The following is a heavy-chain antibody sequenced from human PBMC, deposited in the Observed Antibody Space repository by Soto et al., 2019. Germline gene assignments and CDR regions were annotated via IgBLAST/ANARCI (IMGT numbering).Heavy chain of an antibody. CDR3: ARMLQQLWYDY. D-gene: IGHD5-18*01. CDR2: IDWDDDK. Sequence: SDPTRVNHRDTLTLTVAFAGFCLSTSGICVSWMRQPPGKALEWLALIDWDDDKYYSTSLKTRLTISKDTSKNQVVLTMTNMDPVDTATYYCARMLQQLWYDYWGQGTLVTVSS. CDR1: GFCLSTSGIC. J-gene: IGHJ4*02. V-gene: IGHV2-70*01.